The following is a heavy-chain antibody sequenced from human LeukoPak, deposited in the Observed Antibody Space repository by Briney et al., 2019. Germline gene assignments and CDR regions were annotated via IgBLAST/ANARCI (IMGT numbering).Heavy chain of an antibody. Sequence: GESLKISCKASGYSFTSFWIGWVRQMPGKGLEWMGIIAPSDSDTRYTPSFQGQVTISADKSLSTAYLQWDSPKASDAAMYYCARQTAMGRSGDYWGQGTLVTVSS. D-gene: IGHD5-18*01. CDR2: IAPSDSDT. CDR3: ARQTAMGRSGDY. J-gene: IGHJ4*02. V-gene: IGHV5-51*01. CDR1: GYSFTSFW.